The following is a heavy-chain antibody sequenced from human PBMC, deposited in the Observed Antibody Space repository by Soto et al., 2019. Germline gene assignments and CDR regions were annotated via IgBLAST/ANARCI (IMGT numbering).Heavy chain of an antibody. J-gene: IGHJ4*02. D-gene: IGHD6-13*01. CDR1: GFTFSSHT. CDR3: ARGKYSSSWYLFDY. V-gene: IGHV3-30-3*01. CDR2: ISSDGSNE. Sequence: QVQLVESGGGVVQPGRSLRLSCAASGFTFSSHTIHWVRQAPGKGLEWVAVISSDGSNEYYADSVKGRFTISRDKSKNTLYLQMNSLRVEDTAVYYCARGKYSSSWYLFDYWGQGTLVTVSS.